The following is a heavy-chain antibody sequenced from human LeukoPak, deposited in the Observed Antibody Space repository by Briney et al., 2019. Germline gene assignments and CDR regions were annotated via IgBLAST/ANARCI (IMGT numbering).Heavy chain of an antibody. CDR3: AKERVTTTCFDY. Sequence: QPGGSLSLSCAASGFTFGTSSMTWVRQAPGRGLEWVSIISGSGGTTYYADSVKGRFTISRDNSKNTLYLQMNSLRAEDTAVHYCAKERVTTTCFDYWGQGTLVTVSS. J-gene: IGHJ4*02. D-gene: IGHD4-17*01. V-gene: IGHV3-23*01. CDR2: ISGSGGTT. CDR1: GFTFGTSS.